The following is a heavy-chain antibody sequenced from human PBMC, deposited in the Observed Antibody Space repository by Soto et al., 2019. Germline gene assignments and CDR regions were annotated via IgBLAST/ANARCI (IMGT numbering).Heavy chain of an antibody. CDR3: ARSYFPHYYDSSGYLV. CDR2: IYYSGST. CDR1: GGSISSYY. V-gene: IGHV4-59*01. Sequence: PSETLSLTCTVSGGSISSYYWSLIRQPPGKGLEWIGYIYYSGSTNYNPSLKSRVTISVDTSKNQFSLKLSSVTAADTAVYYCARSYFPHYYDSSGYLVWGQGTLVTVSS. D-gene: IGHD3-22*01. J-gene: IGHJ4*02.